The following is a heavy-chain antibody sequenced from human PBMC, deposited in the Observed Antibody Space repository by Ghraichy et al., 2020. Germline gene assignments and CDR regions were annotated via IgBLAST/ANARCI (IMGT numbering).Heavy chain of an antibody. CDR2: ISSSSSTI. J-gene: IGHJ4*02. Sequence: ETLSLTCAASGFTFSSYSMNWVRQAPGKGLEWVSYISSSSSTIYYADSVKGRFTISRDNAKNSLYLQMNSLRAEDTAVYYCARVASWSHFDYWGQGTLVTVSS. V-gene: IGHV3-48*04. CDR1: GFTFSSYS. CDR3: ARVASWSHFDY. D-gene: IGHD1-26*01.